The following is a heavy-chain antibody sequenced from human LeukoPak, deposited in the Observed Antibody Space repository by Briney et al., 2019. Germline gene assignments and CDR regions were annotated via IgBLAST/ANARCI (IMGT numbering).Heavy chain of an antibody. CDR1: GGSISSSIYY. J-gene: IGHJ5*02. D-gene: IGHD6-19*01. CDR3: ARQWGSGWQNWFDP. Sequence: SETLSLTCIVSGGSISSSIYYWAWVRQPPGKGLEWIGTVFYNGATQYSPSLRSRVTISVDTSKNQFSLKLSSVTAADTAVYYCARQWGSGWQNWFDPWGQGTLVTVSS. CDR2: VFYNGAT. V-gene: IGHV4-39*01.